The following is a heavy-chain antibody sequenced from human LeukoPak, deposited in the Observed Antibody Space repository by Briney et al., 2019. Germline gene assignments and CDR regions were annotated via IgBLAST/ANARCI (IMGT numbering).Heavy chain of an antibody. CDR2: ISSSGSTI. CDR3: ARANRDYGDYGVYYYYMDV. D-gene: IGHD4-17*01. V-gene: IGHV3-11*04. CDR1: GFTFSDYY. Sequence: PGGSLRLSCAASGFTFSDYYMTWIRQAPGKGLEWVSYISSSGSTIYYGDSVKGRFTISRDNAKTSLYLQMSSPRAEDTAVYYCARANRDYGDYGVYYYYMDVWGKGTTVTVSS. J-gene: IGHJ6*03.